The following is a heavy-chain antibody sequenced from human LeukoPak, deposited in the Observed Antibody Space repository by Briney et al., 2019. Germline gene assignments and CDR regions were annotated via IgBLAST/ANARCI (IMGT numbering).Heavy chain of an antibody. CDR2: IRYDGSNK. Sequence: GGSLRLSCAASGFTFSSYGMHWVRQAPGKGLEWVAFIRYDGSNKYYADSVKGRFTISRDNSKNTLYLQMNSLRAEDTAVYYCAKDPVHLMPYYYGSGSHDDYWGQGTLVTVSS. CDR3: AKDPVHLMPYYYGSGSHDDY. D-gene: IGHD3-10*01. CDR1: GFTFSSYG. J-gene: IGHJ4*02. V-gene: IGHV3-30*02.